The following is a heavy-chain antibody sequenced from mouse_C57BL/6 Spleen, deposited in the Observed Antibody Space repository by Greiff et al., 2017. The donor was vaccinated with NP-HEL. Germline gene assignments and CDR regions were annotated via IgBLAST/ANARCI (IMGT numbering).Heavy chain of an antibody. CDR3: ARHHYYGSSLYYAMDY. Sequence: EVKLMESGGDLVKPGGSLKLSCAASGFTFSSYGMSWVRQTPDKRLEWVATISSGGSYTYYPDSVKGRFTISRDNAKNTLYLQMSSLKSEDTAMYYCARHHYYGSSLYYAMDYWGQGTSVTVSS. J-gene: IGHJ4*01. D-gene: IGHD1-1*01. V-gene: IGHV5-6*01. CDR2: ISSGGSYT. CDR1: GFTFSSYG.